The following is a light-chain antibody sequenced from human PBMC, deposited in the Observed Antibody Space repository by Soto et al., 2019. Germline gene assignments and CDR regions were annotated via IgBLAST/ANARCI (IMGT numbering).Light chain of an antibody. V-gene: IGLV2-14*01. CDR1: SSDVGGYNY. Sequence: QSALTQPASVSGSPGQSITISCTGTSSDVGGYNYVSWYQQHPGKAPKLMIYDVSDRPSGVSNRFSGSKSGSTASLTISGLQAEDEADYYCSSYASSNTLYVFGTGTQLTVL. CDR3: SSYASSNTLYV. J-gene: IGLJ1*01. CDR2: DVS.